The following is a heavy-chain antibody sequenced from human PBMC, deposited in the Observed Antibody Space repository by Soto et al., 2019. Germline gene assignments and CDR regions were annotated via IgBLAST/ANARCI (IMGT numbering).Heavy chain of an antibody. V-gene: IGHV4-59*08. Sequence: QVQLQESGPGLVKPSETLSLTCTVSGGSISSYYWSWIRQPPGKGLEWIGYIYYSGSTNYNPSLKSRVTISVDTSKNQFSLKLSSVTAADTAVYYCATHPDYGDSPDDYWGQGTLVTVSS. CDR2: IYYSGST. D-gene: IGHD4-17*01. CDR1: GGSISSYY. CDR3: ATHPDYGDSPDDY. J-gene: IGHJ4*02.